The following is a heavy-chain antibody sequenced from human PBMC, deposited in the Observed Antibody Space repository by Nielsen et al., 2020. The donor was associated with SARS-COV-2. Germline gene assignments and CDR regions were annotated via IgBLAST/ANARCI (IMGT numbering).Heavy chain of an antibody. J-gene: IGHJ6*02. V-gene: IGHV3-13*04. Sequence: GESLKISCVASGFTFSSYDMRWVRQAPGKGLEWVSAIGSAGDTYYPGSVKGRFTISRENAKNSLYLQMSSLRAGDTAVYYCARGGYGWIGGGMDVWGQGTTVTVSS. CDR3: ARGGYGWIGGGMDV. CDR2: IGSAGDT. D-gene: IGHD3-10*01. CDR1: GFTFSSYD.